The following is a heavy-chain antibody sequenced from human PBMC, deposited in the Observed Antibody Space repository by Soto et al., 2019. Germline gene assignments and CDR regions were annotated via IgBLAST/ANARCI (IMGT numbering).Heavy chain of an antibody. J-gene: IGHJ4*02. Sequence: PSETLSLTCTVSGGSISSYYWSWIRQPPGKGLEWIGYIYYSGSTNYNPSLKSRVTISVDTSKNQFSLKLSSVTAADTAVYYCARTPVPSGRYFDWLPILLDYWGQGTLVTGSS. CDR3: ARTPVPSGRYFDWLPILLDY. CDR2: IYYSGST. CDR1: GGSISSYY. V-gene: IGHV4-59*01. D-gene: IGHD3-9*01.